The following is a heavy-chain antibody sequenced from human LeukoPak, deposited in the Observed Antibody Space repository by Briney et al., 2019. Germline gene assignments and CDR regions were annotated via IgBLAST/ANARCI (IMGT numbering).Heavy chain of an antibody. CDR1: GFAFGSYG. J-gene: IGHJ4*02. Sequence: GGSLRLSCAASGFAFGSYGMHWVRQAPGKGLEWVAFIGYDGSNKYYADSVKGRFTISRDNFKNTLYLQMNSLRAEDTAVYYCAKDGRIGYFDYWGQGTLVTVSS. V-gene: IGHV3-30*02. CDR2: IGYDGSNK. D-gene: IGHD3-16*01. CDR3: AKDGRIGYFDY.